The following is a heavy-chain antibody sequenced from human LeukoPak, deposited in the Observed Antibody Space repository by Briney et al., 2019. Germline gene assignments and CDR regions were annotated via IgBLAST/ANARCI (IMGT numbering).Heavy chain of an antibody. J-gene: IGHJ3*02. CDR3: AREPPRITIFGVVIPSAVAFDI. CDR1: GGSFSGYY. D-gene: IGHD3-3*01. Sequence: SETLSLTCAVYGGSFSGYYWSWIRQPPGKGLEWIGEINHSGSTNYNPSLKSRVTISVDTSKNQFSLKLSSVTAADTAVYYCAREPPRITIFGVVIPSAVAFDIWGQGTMVTVSS. CDR2: INHSGST. V-gene: IGHV4-34*01.